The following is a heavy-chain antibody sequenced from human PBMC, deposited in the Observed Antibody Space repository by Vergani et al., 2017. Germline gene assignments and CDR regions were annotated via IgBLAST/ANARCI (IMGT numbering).Heavy chain of an antibody. J-gene: IGHJ4*02. Sequence: EVQLVESGGGLVKPGGSLRLSCAASGFTFSSYYMNWVRQAPGKGLEWVSSISSSSSYIYYADSVKGRFTISRDNAKNSLYLQMNSLRAEDTAVYYCARRRWIAVAGTVDYWGQGTLVTVSS. V-gene: IGHV3-21*01. CDR3: ARRRWIAVAGTVDY. CDR1: GFTFSSYY. D-gene: IGHD6-19*01. CDR2: ISSSSSYI.